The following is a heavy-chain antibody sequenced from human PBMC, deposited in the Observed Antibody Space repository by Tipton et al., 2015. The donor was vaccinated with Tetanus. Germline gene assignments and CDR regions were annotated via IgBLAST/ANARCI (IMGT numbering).Heavy chain of an antibody. CDR1: GGSVNDGRFY. CDR3: ARDFGSSHNWFDP. CDR2: IYHTGAA. D-gene: IGHD6-13*01. J-gene: IGHJ5*02. Sequence: TLSLTCTVSGGSVNDGRFYWTWIRHLPGKGLEWIGYIYHTGAAHYNPALKSRVTLSVDMSKNQFFLKRISMTAADTAVYFCARDFGSSHNWFDPWGQGTPVTVSS. V-gene: IGHV4-31*03.